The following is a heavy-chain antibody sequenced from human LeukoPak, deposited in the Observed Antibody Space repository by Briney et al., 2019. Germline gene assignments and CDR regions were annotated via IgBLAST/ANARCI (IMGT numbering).Heavy chain of an antibody. Sequence: KPSETLSLTCAVAGDSINTNIYYWGWIRQPPGKGLEWIGTIYYSGSAYYNPSLKSRVTISIDTSKNQFSVRLTSVTAADTAAYYCARHEYRWPTSSDPVYYMDVWGKGTTVTVS. CDR2: IYYSGSA. J-gene: IGHJ6*03. CDR1: GDSINTNIYY. CDR3: ARHEYRWPTSSDPVYYMDV. V-gene: IGHV4-39*01. D-gene: IGHD5-24*01.